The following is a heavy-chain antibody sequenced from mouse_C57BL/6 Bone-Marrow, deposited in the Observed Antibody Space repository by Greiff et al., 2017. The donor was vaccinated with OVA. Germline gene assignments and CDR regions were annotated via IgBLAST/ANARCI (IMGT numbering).Heavy chain of an antibody. J-gene: IGHJ3*01. V-gene: IGHV5-12*01. CDR3: ARRLFAY. CDR2: ISNGGGST. Sequence: EVKLEESGGGLVQPGGSLKLSCAASGFTFSDYYMYWVRQTPEKRLEWVAYISNGGGSTYYPDTVKGRFTISRDNAKNTLYLQMSRLKSEDTAMYYCARRLFAYWGQGTLVTVSA. CDR1: GFTFSDYY.